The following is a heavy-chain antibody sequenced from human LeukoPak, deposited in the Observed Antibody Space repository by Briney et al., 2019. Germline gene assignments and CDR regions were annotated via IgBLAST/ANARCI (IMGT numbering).Heavy chain of an antibody. D-gene: IGHD2-15*01. J-gene: IGHJ4*02. CDR1: GGSISSSSYY. V-gene: IGHV4-39*01. Sequence: PSETLSLTCTVSGGSISSSSYYWGWIRQPPGKGLEWIGSIYYSGSTYYNPSLKSRVTISVDTSKNQFSLKLSSVTAADTAVYYCARAYCSGGSCYSFDYWGQGTLVTVSS. CDR2: IYYSGST. CDR3: ARAYCSGGSCYSFDY.